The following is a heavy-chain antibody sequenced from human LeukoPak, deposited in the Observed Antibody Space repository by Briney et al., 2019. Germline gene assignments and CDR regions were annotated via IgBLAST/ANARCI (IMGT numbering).Heavy chain of an antibody. Sequence: SETLSLTCTVSGGSISSYYWSWIRQPPGKGLEWIGYIYYSGSTNYNPSLKSRVTISVDTSKNQFSLKLSSVTAADTAVYYCARSGSGWYANWFDPWGQETLVTVSS. CDR2: IYYSGST. J-gene: IGHJ5*02. CDR3: ARSGSGWYANWFDP. V-gene: IGHV4-59*08. CDR1: GGSISSYY. D-gene: IGHD6-19*01.